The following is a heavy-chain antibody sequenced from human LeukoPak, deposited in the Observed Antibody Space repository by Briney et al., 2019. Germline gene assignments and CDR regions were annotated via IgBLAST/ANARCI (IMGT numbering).Heavy chain of an antibody. CDR1: GGTFSSYT. CDR3: ARASARYSYGALEY. D-gene: IGHD5-18*01. J-gene: IGHJ4*02. CDR2: IIPILGIA. Sequence: AASVKVSFKASGGTFSSYTISWVRQAPGQGLEWMGRIIPILGIANYAQKFQGRVTITADKSTSTAYMELSSLRSEDTAVYYCARASARYSYGALEYWGQGTLVTVSS. V-gene: IGHV1-69*02.